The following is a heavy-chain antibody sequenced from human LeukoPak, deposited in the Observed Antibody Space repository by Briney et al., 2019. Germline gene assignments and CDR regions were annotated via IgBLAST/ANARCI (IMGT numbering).Heavy chain of an antibody. Sequence: PGGSLRLSCAASGFTFSSNWMSWVRQAPGKGLEWVANIKQDGSEKYYVDPVKGRFTISRDNAKNSLYLQMNSLRAEDTAVYYCARDYDWGQGTLVTVSS. D-gene: IGHD3-16*01. V-gene: IGHV3-7*01. CDR1: GFTFSSNW. CDR2: IKQDGSEK. CDR3: ARDYD. J-gene: IGHJ4*02.